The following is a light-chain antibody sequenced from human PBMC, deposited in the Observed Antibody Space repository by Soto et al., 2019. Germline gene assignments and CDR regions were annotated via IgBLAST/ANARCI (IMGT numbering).Light chain of an antibody. Sequence: DIQMTQSPSTLSASVGDRVTITCRASQSISSWLAWYQQKPGKAPKFLIFKASILESGVPSRFSGSGSGTELTLTISSLQPDDFATYYCQQYNTYPLTFGGGTKVEIK. J-gene: IGKJ4*01. V-gene: IGKV1-5*03. CDR2: KAS. CDR1: QSISSW. CDR3: QQYNTYPLT.